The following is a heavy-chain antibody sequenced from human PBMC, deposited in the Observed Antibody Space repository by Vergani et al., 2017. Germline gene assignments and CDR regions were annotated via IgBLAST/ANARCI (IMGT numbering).Heavy chain of an antibody. CDR2: IIPIFGTA. J-gene: IGHJ4*02. V-gene: IGHV1-69*01. CDR1: GGTFSSYA. CDR3: ASVGVGRYCSSTSCYSIDY. Sequence: QVQLVQSGAEVKKPGSSVKVSCKASGGTFSSYAISWVRQAPGQGLEWMGGIIPIFGTANYAQKFQGRVTITADESTSTAYMELSSRRSEDTAVYYCASVGVGRYCSSTSCYSIDYWGQGTLVTVSS. D-gene: IGHD2-2*01.